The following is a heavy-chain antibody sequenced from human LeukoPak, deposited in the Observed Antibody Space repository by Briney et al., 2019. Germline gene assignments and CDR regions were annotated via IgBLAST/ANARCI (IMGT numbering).Heavy chain of an antibody. CDR1: GFTFSTYT. D-gene: IGHD2-2*02. J-gene: IGHJ4*02. Sequence: PGGSLRLSCAASGFTFSTYTMNWVRQAPGKGLEWVGRIKSKTDGGTTDYAAPVKGRFTISRDDSKNTLYLQMNSLKTEDTAVYYCTTDRPCTSCYIFDYWGQGTLVTVSS. CDR3: TTDRPCTSCYIFDY. V-gene: IGHV3-15*01. CDR2: IKSKTDGGTT.